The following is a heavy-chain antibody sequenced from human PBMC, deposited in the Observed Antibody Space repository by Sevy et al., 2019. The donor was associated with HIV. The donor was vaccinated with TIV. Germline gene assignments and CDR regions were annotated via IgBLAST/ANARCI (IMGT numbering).Heavy chain of an antibody. CDR3: AGEAGSGTYYRPLQYFDL. V-gene: IGHV4-4*02. CDR1: GVSISSGSW. CDR2: MFHSGST. D-gene: IGHD3-10*01. Sequence: SETLYLTCAVSGVSISSGSWWSWVRQPPGKGLEWIGEMFHSGSTNYNPSLRSRVTMSIDKSKNQFSLKLSSVTAADTAVYYCAGEAGSGTYYRPLQYFDLWGRGTLVTVSS. J-gene: IGHJ2*01.